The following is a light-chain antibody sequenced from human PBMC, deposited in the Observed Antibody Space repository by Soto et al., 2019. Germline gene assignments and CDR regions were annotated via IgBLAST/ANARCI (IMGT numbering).Light chain of an antibody. CDR3: ETWDSNIWV. CDR2: LEGSGSY. CDR1: SGHSSYI. V-gene: IGLV4-60*02. J-gene: IGLJ3*02. Sequence: QPVLTQSSSASASLGSSVKFTCTLSSGHSSYIIAWHQQQPGKAPRYLMKLEGSGSYNKGSGVPDRFSGSSSGADRYLTISNLQFEDEADYYCETWDSNIWVFGGGTQLTVL.